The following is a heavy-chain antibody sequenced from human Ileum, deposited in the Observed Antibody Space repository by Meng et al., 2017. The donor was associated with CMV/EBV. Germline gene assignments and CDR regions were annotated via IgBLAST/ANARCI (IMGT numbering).Heavy chain of an antibody. V-gene: IGHV3-43*01. J-gene: IGHJ4*02. D-gene: IGHD7-27*01. CDR3: AKELGTIYFDS. CDR2: IQGDGRAV. Sequence: GESLKISFVASGFSFHEYSMHWVRQAPGKGLEWVSLIQGDGRAVLYADSLRGRFTISRDNSKNSLYLEMNGLGNEDTALYYCAKELGTIYFDSWGQGALVTVSS. CDR1: GFSFHEYS.